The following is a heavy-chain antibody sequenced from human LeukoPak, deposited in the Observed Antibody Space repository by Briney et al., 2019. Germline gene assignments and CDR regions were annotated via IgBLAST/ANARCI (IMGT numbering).Heavy chain of an antibody. CDR3: AKNQGQWLVPVDY. Sequence: PGGSLRLSCAVSGFPFSSYEMNWVRQAPGKGLEWVSLISSSGSTIYYADSVKGRFTISRDNAKNSLYLQMNNLRAEDTALYYCAKNQGQWLVPVDYWGQGTLVTVSS. CDR2: ISSSGSTI. CDR1: GFPFSSYE. J-gene: IGHJ4*02. D-gene: IGHD6-19*01. V-gene: IGHV3-48*03.